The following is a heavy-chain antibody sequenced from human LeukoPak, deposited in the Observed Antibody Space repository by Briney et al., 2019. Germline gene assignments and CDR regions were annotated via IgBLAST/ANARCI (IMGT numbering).Heavy chain of an antibody. Sequence: PGGSLRLSCAASGFTFSSYAMSWVRQAPGKGLEWVSAISGSGGSTYYADSVKGRFTISRDNSKNTLCLQMNSLRAEDTAVYYCAKDYYYDSSGYSFDYWGQGTLVTVSS. CDR1: GFTFSSYA. CDR2: ISGSGGST. V-gene: IGHV3-23*01. CDR3: AKDYYYDSSGYSFDY. J-gene: IGHJ4*02. D-gene: IGHD3-22*01.